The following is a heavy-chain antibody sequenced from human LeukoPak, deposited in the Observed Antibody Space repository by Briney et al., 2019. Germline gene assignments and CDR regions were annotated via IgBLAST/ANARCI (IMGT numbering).Heavy chain of an antibody. CDR3: ASSKEHGPYDY. CDR1: GYTFTSYG. Sequence: GASVKVSCKASGYTFTSYGISWVRQAPGQGLEWMGWISAYNGNSNYAQKLQGRVTITADKSTSTAYMELSSLRSEDTAVYYCASSKEHGPYDYWGQGTLVTVSS. J-gene: IGHJ4*02. V-gene: IGHV1-18*01. D-gene: IGHD1-26*01. CDR2: ISAYNGNS.